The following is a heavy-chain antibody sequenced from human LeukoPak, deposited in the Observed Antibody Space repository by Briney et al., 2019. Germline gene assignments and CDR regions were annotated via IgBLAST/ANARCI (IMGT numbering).Heavy chain of an antibody. D-gene: IGHD2-8*02. V-gene: IGHV3-23*01. Sequence: GGSLRLSCAVSGFSVSGYGMSWVRQAPGKGLEWISAISVDGETTWYAGSVKGRFIISRDNSKNTLYLQMNSLRAEDTGAYFCAQGYGTGWYPHWGQGSLVSVSS. CDR1: GFSVSGYG. CDR3: AQGYGTGWYPH. CDR2: ISVDGETT. J-gene: IGHJ4*02.